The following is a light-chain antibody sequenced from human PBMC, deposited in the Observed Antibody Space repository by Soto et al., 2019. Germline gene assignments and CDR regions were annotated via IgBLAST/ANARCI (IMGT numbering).Light chain of an antibody. CDR1: SGHSSYA. V-gene: IGLV4-69*01. Sequence: QLVLTQSPSASASLGASVKLTCTLSSGHSSYAIAWHQQQPEKGPRYFMKLNSDGSHSKGDGIPYRFSGSSSGAERYLTISSLQSEAEAYYYCQTWGTGIQVFGTGTKVTVL. J-gene: IGLJ1*01. CDR3: QTWGTGIQV. CDR2: LNSDGSH.